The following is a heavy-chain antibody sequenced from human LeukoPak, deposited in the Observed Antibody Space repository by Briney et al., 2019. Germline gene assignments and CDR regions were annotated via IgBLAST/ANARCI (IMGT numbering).Heavy chain of an antibody. CDR3: AKEYDSLYYFDY. V-gene: IGHV3-30*18. Sequence: PGRSLRLSCAASGFXFRSYGMHWVRQAPGKGLEWVAVISYDGSKEHYGDSVKGRFSISRDNSKNTLYLQMNSLRAEDTAVYYCAKEYDSLYYFDYWGQGTLVTVSS. CDR1: GFXFRSYG. CDR2: ISYDGSKE. J-gene: IGHJ4*02. D-gene: IGHD3-16*01.